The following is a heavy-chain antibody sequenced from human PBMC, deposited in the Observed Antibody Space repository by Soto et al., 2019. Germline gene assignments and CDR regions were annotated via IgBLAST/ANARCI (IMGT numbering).Heavy chain of an antibody. CDR3: AKTSGYSSSWYLDY. Sequence: EVQLVESGGGLVQPGRSLRLSCAASGLTLDDYAMHWVRQAPGKGLEWVSGISWNSGSRGYADSVKGRFTVSRDNAKNSLYLQMNSLRPEDTALYYCAKTSGYSSSWYLDYWGQGTLVTVSS. CDR2: ISWNSGSR. D-gene: IGHD6-13*01. CDR1: GLTLDDYA. J-gene: IGHJ4*02. V-gene: IGHV3-9*01.